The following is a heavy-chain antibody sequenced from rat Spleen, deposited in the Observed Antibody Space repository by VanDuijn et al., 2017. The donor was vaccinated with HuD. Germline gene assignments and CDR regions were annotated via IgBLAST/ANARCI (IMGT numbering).Heavy chain of an antibody. CDR1: GFSLSSYN. Sequence: QVQLKESGPGLVQPSQTLSLTCTVSGFSLSSYNVHWIRQSTGKGLEWMGVIWTGGTTDYNSALKSRLSISRDTSKNQVFLKMNSLQTEDIATYYCARGSATSFDYWGQGVMVTVSS. J-gene: IGHJ2*01. V-gene: IGHV2-30*01. CDR2: IWTGGTT. D-gene: IGHD3-4*01. CDR3: ARGSATSFDY.